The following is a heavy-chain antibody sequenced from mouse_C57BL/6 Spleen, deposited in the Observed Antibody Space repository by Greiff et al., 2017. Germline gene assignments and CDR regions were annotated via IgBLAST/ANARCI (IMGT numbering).Heavy chain of an antibody. Sequence: VQLQQSGPGLVKPSQSLSLTCSVTGYSITSGYYWNWIRQFPGNKLEWMGYISYDGSNNYNPSLKNRISITRDTSKNQFFLKLNSVTTEDTATYYCARELGEAWFAYWGQGTLVTVSA. CDR3: ARELGEAWFAY. D-gene: IGHD4-1*01. CDR1: GYSITSGYY. J-gene: IGHJ3*01. V-gene: IGHV3-6*01. CDR2: ISYDGSN.